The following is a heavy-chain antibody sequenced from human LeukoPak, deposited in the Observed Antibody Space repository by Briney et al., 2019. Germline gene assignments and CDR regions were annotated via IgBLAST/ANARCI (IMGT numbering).Heavy chain of an antibody. V-gene: IGHV3-21*01. D-gene: IGHD3-10*01. Sequence: PGGSLRLSCAASGFTFSNYNMNWVRQAPGKGLEWVSSISSSSSYIYYADSLKGRFTISRDNAENSLYLQMNSLRVEDTAVYYCARVRLDSGTYSLYYWGQGTLVTVSP. CDR2: ISSSSSYI. J-gene: IGHJ4*02. CDR3: ARVRLDSGTYSLYY. CDR1: GFTFSNYN.